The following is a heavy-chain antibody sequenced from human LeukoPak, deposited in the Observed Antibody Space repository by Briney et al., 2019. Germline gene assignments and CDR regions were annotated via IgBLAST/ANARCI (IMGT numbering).Heavy chain of an antibody. D-gene: IGHD3-22*01. J-gene: IGHJ4*02. CDR1: GFTFSSYA. V-gene: IGHV3-23*01. CDR2: ITGSGGGT. Sequence: PGGSLRLSCAASGFTFSSYAMTWVRQAPGKGLEWVSGITGSGGGTYYADSVKGRFTVSRDNSKNTLYLQMSSLRAEDTAVYYCAKDVSYYYDSSDYWGQGTLVTVSS. CDR3: AKDVSYYYDSSDY.